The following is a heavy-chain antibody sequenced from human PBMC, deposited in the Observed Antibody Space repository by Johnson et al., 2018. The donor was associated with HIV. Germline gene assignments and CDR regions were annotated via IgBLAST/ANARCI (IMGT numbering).Heavy chain of an antibody. J-gene: IGHJ3*02. Sequence: QVQLVESGGGLVKPGGSLRLSCAVSGFTFSDYYMSWIRQAPGKGLEWISYISGGGSAIYYADSVKGRFTISRDNSKNTLYLQMNSLTAEDTAVYYCAKPQWVSSGAFDIWGQGTMVTVSS. V-gene: IGHV3-11*04. CDR2: ISGGGSAI. D-gene: IGHD3-3*01. CDR3: AKPQWVSSGAFDI. CDR1: GFTFSDYY.